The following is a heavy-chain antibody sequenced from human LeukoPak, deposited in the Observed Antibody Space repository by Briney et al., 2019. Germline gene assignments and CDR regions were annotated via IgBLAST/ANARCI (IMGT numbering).Heavy chain of an antibody. J-gene: IGHJ6*03. CDR1: GGSISSGGYY. D-gene: IGHD6-13*01. CDR3: ARDEYGSSHYYYYYMDV. V-gene: IGHV4-30-2*01. CDR2: IYHSGST. Sequence: SETLYLTCTVSGGSISSGGYYWSWIRQPPGKGLEWIGYIYHSGSTYYNPSLKSRVTISVDRSKNQFSLKLSSVTAADTAVYYCARDEYGSSHYYYYYMDVWGKGTTVTVSS.